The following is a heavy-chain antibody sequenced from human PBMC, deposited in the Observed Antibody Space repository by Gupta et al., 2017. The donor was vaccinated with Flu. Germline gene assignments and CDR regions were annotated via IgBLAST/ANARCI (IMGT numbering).Heavy chain of an antibody. CDR1: GYTLTSYD. CDR3: ARYCSSTDYYYYSMDV. CDR2: MNPKSGNT. V-gene: IGHV1-8*01. J-gene: IGHJ6*02. Sequence: QLQLVQSGAEVQKPGASVKVSCKASGYTLTSYDINWVRQATGQGLEWMGWMNPKSGNTGYAQKFQGRVTMTMNTSISTAYMELSSLRSEDTAVYYCARYCSSTDYYYYSMDVWGQVTTVTV. D-gene: IGHD2-2*01.